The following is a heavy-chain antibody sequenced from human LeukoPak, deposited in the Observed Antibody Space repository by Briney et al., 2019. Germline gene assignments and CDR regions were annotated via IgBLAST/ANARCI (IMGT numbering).Heavy chain of an antibody. Sequence: SETLSLTCAVYGGSFSDYWWTWIRQSPGKGLEWIGEVNHSGRTNYNPSLKSRVTISVDTSKNQFSLKLTSVTAADTAVYYCAREADSPKGFHAVDIWGQGTMASVSS. CDR3: AREADSPKGFHAVDI. V-gene: IGHV4-34*01. CDR1: GGSFSDYW. J-gene: IGHJ3*02. CDR2: VNHSGRT. D-gene: IGHD3-22*01.